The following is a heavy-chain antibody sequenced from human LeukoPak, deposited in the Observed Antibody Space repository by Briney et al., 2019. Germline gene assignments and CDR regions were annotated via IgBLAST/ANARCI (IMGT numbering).Heavy chain of an antibody. J-gene: IGHJ6*03. V-gene: IGHV3-66*01. CDR3: ARDSYYYYMDV. CDR2: IYSGGST. CDR1: GFTFSNAW. Sequence: GGSLRLSCAASGFTFSNAWMSWVRQAPGKGLEWVSVIYSGGSTYYADSVKGRFTISRDNSKNTLYLQMNSLRAEDTAVYYCARDSYYYYMDVWGKGTTVTISS.